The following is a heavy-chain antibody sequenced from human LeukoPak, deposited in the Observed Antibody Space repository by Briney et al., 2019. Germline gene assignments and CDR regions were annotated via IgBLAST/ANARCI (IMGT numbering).Heavy chain of an antibody. Sequence: SQTLSLTCTVSGGSISSGDYYWSWIRQPPGKGLEWIGYIYYSGSTYYNPSPKSRVTISVDTSKNQFSLKLSSVTAADTAVYYCARGGMDYYDSSGYPFGYWGQGTLVTVSS. J-gene: IGHJ4*02. CDR2: IYYSGST. D-gene: IGHD3-22*01. V-gene: IGHV4-30-4*01. CDR1: GGSISSGDYY. CDR3: ARGGMDYYDSSGYPFGY.